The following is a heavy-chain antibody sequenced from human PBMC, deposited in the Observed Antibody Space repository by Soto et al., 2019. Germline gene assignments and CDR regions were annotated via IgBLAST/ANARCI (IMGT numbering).Heavy chain of an antibody. CDR3: VREKWGAFDI. J-gene: IGHJ3*02. CDR1: GFTFSSYD. V-gene: IGHV3-13*01. D-gene: IGHD2-8*01. CDR2: IGTSADT. Sequence: EVQLVESGGGLVQPGGSLRLSCATSGFTFSSYDMHWVRQATGKGLEWVSTIGTSADTYYPGSVKGRFPISRANAKNDLYLQMNSLRAGDTAVYYCVREKWGAFDIWGQGTLVTVSS.